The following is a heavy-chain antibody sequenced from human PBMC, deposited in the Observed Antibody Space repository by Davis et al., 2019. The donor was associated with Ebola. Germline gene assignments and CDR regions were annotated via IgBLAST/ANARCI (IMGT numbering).Heavy chain of an antibody. D-gene: IGHD6-6*01. V-gene: IGHV1-24*01. J-gene: IGHJ4*02. Sequence: ASVKVSCKVSGYRLGEFSIHWVRQAPGKGLEWMGGFDPEDGETIYAQKFQGRVTMTEDTSTDTAYMELSSLRSEDTAVYYCATDVWGTGKIAARPIDYWGQGTLVTVSS. CDR3: ATDVWGTGKIAARPIDY. CDR2: FDPEDGET. CDR1: GYRLGEFS.